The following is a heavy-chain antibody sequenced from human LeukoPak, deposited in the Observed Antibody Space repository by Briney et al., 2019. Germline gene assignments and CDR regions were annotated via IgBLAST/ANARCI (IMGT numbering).Heavy chain of an antibody. Sequence: SVKVSCKASGFTFTGYYMHWVRQAPGQGLEWMGGIIPIFGTANYAQKFQGRVTITADESTSTAYMELSSLRSEDTAVYYCARTPRVTMVRGVIIRVSGMDVWGQGTTVTVSS. D-gene: IGHD3-10*01. CDR2: IIPIFGTA. V-gene: IGHV1-69*13. J-gene: IGHJ6*02. CDR3: ARTPRVTMVRGVIIRVSGMDV. CDR1: GFTFTGYY.